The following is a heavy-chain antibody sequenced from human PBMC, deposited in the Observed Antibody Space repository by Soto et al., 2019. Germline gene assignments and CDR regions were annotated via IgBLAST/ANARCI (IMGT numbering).Heavy chain of an antibody. CDR2: IIPIFGTA. D-gene: IGHD2-15*01. J-gene: IGHJ3*01. Sequence: SVKVSCKASGGTFSSYAISWVRQAPGQGLEWMGGIIPIFGTANYAQKFQGRVTITADESTSTAYLELRSLRFEDTAVYFCARDCSGATCYVGAFDFWGQGTKVTVSS. CDR1: GGTFSSYA. CDR3: ARDCSGATCYVGAFDF. V-gene: IGHV1-69*13.